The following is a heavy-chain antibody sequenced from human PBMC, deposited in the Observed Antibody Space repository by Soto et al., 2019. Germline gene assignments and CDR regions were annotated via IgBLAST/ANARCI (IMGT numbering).Heavy chain of an antibody. Sequence: QVQLVDSGGGVVQPGRSLRLSCAASGFTFSPYGMHWVRQAPGKGLEWVAVISYDGSNKYYADSVKGRFTISRDNSKNTMFLQMDSLRAEDTALYLCAKDTYYYAMDVWGQGATVTVSS. CDR3: AKDTYYYAMDV. J-gene: IGHJ6*02. V-gene: IGHV3-30*18. CDR1: GFTFSPYG. CDR2: ISYDGSNK.